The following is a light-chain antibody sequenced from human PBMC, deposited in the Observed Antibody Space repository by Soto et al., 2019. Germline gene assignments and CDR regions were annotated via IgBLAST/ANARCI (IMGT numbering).Light chain of an antibody. CDR1: QSVSSSY. CDR2: GAS. CDR3: QQYGSSPGT. Sequence: EIVLTQSPGTLSLSPGERATLSCRASQSVSSSYLAWYQQKPGQAPRLLIYGASSRATGIPDRFGGSGSGTYFTLTITTLDPEDFAVYYCQQYGSSPGTFGQRTKVEIK. J-gene: IGKJ1*01. V-gene: IGKV3-20*01.